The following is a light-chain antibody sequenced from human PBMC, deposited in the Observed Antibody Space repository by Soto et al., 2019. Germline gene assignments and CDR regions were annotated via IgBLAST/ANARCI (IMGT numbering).Light chain of an antibody. V-gene: IGLV2-14*03. J-gene: IGLJ1*01. Sequence: QSVLTQPASLSGSPGQSITIPCTGTSNDIGGYNYVSWYQQFPGKAPKLIIYDVTNRPSGASFRFSGSKSGNTASLTISGLQAEDEAGCSSYSSTSTRRLFGAGTKVTVL. CDR2: DVT. CDR1: SNDIGGYNY. CDR3: SSYSSTSTRRL.